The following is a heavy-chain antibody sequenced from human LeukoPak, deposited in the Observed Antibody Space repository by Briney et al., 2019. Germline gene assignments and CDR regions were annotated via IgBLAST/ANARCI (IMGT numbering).Heavy chain of an antibody. CDR2: IYHSGST. J-gene: IGHJ3*02. Sequence: PSGTLSLTCAVSSGSISSSNWWSWVRQPPGKGLEWIGEIYHSGSTNYNPSLKSRVTISVDKSKNQFSLKLSSVTAADTAVYYCAREVENWLLKGPHEDAFDIWGQGTMVTVSS. D-gene: IGHD3-9*01. V-gene: IGHV4-4*02. CDR3: AREVENWLLKGPHEDAFDI. CDR1: SGSISSSNW.